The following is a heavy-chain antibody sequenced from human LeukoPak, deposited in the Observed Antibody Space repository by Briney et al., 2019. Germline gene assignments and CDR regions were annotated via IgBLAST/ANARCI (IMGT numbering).Heavy chain of an antibody. CDR2: ISGSGGST. CDR3: AKDPYYDFWSGSAL. CDR1: GFTFSSYA. D-gene: IGHD3-3*01. Sequence: GGSLRLSCAASGFTFSSYAMSWVRQAPGKGLEWVSAISGSGGSTYYADSVKGRFTISRDNPKNTLYLQMNSLRAEDTAVYYCAKDPYYDFWSGSALWGQGTMVTVSS. V-gene: IGHV3-23*01. J-gene: IGHJ3*01.